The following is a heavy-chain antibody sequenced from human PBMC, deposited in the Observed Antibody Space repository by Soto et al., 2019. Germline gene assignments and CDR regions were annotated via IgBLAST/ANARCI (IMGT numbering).Heavy chain of an antibody. CDR2: ISYDGSNK. D-gene: IGHD5-12*01. CDR3: AKDVATVVILDY. J-gene: IGHJ4*02. V-gene: IGHV3-30*18. Sequence: VGSLRLSCAASGFTFSSYGMHWVRQAPGKGLEWVAVISYDGSNKYYADSVKGRFTISRDNSKKTLYLQMNSLRAEDTAVYYCAKDVATVVILDYWGQGTLVSVSS. CDR1: GFTFSSYG.